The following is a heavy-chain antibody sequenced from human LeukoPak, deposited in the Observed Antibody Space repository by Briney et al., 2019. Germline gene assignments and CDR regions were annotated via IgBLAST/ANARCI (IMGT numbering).Heavy chain of an antibody. CDR2: IYTSGST. Sequence: SETLSLTCTVSGGSISSYYWSWIRQPAGKGLEWIGRIYTSGSTYYNPSLKSRVTISVDTSKNQFSLKLSSVTAADTAVYYCARRTDYGDYVDYWGQGTLVTVSS. CDR3: ARRTDYGDYVDY. V-gene: IGHV4-4*07. CDR1: GGSISSYY. J-gene: IGHJ4*02. D-gene: IGHD4-17*01.